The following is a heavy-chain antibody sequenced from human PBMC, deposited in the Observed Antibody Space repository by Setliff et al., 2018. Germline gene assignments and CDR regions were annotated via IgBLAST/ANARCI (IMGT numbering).Heavy chain of an antibody. J-gene: IGHJ4*02. CDR1: GYTFTNYG. V-gene: IGHV1-18*01. D-gene: IGHD3-22*01. Sequence: GPSVKVSCKASGYTFTNYGISWVRQAPGQGLEWMAYINAYNGDTYYAENLQVRVTVSTDTSTTTTYMELRNLRSDDTAVYYCARDADNYDTSENPIFDYWGQGTLVTVSS. CDR3: ARDADNYDTSENPIFDY. CDR2: INAYNGDT.